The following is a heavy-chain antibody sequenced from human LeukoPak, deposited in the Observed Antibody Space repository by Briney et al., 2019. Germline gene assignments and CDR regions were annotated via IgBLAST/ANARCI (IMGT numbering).Heavy chain of an antibody. CDR1: GFNFSNYA. V-gene: IGHV3-23*01. CDR3: AKDGSWIQDH. CDR2: IDGSPGKGTT. Sequence: GGSLRLSCAASGFNFSNYAMIWVRQPPGKGLEWVSAIDGSPGKGTTYYADSVKGRFTISRYNSRNTLYLQMNSLRAEDTAVYYCAKDGSWIQDHWGLGTLVTVSS. J-gene: IGHJ4*02. D-gene: IGHD5-18*01.